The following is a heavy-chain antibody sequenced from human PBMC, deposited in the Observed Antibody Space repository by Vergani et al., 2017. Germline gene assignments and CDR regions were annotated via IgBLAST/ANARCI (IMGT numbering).Heavy chain of an antibody. Sequence: EVHLLESGGGLVQSGGSLRLSCAASGFTFSNSAVSWVRQAPGRGLAWVSSISGPGLSTYYADSVKGRFSISRDNSKNTVFLQMHSLRAEDTAVYYCARGSGSYRGLDYWGQGTLVTVSS. J-gene: IGHJ4*02. D-gene: IGHD3-10*01. CDR3: ARGSGSYRGLDY. V-gene: IGHV3-23*01. CDR1: GFTFSNSA. CDR2: ISGPGLST.